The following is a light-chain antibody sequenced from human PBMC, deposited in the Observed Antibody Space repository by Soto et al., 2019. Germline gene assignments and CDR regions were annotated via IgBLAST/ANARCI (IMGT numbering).Light chain of an antibody. CDR3: QSYDSSLSSWV. CDR1: SSNIGAGYD. Sequence: QSVLTQPPSVSGAPGQRVTISCTGSSSNIGAGYDVHWYQQLPGTAPKLVISGNSHRPSGVPDRLSGSKSGTSASLAIAGLQIEDEADYFCQSYDSSLSSWVFGGGTKVTVL. J-gene: IGLJ3*02. V-gene: IGLV1-40*01. CDR2: GNS.